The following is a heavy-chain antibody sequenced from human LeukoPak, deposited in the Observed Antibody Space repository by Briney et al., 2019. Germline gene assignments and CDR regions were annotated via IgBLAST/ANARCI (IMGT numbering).Heavy chain of an antibody. D-gene: IGHD5-18*01. J-gene: IGHJ4*02. CDR1: GFTFDDYA. CDR3: AKGDTGMAALPQFHY. CDR2: ISWNSGSI. V-gene: IGHV3-9*01. Sequence: PGGSLRLSCAASGFTFDDYAMHWVRQAPGKGLEWVSGISWNSGSIGYADSVKGRFTISRDNAKNSLYLQMNSLRAEDTALYYCAKGDTGMAALPQFHYWGQGTLVTVSS.